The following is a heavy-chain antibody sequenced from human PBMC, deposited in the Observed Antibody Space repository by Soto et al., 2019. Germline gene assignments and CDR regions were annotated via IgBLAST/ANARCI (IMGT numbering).Heavy chain of an antibody. Sequence: SETLSLTCTVSGGSISSGDYYWSWIRQPPGKGLEWIGYIYYSGSTYYNPSLKSRVTISVDTSKNQFSLKLSSVTAADTAVYYCARAFTYDFWSASLEGLDVWGLGTTVTVSS. D-gene: IGHD3-3*01. CDR3: ARAFTYDFWSASLEGLDV. CDR1: GGSISSGDYY. CDR2: IYYSGST. V-gene: IGHV4-30-4*02. J-gene: IGHJ6*02.